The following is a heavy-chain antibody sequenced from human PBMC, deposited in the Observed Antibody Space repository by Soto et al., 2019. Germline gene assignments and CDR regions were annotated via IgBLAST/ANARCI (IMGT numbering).Heavy chain of an antibody. J-gene: IGHJ6*02. Sequence: GESLNISCKGSGYSVTSYWIGWVRQMPGKGLEWMGIIYPGDSDTRYSPSFQGQVTISADKSISTAYLQWSSLKASDTAMYYCARRKGSSEYYYYGMDAWGQGTTVTVSS. CDR2: IYPGDSDT. CDR1: GYSVTSYW. V-gene: IGHV5-51*01. CDR3: ARRKGSSEYYYYGMDA. D-gene: IGHD6-6*01.